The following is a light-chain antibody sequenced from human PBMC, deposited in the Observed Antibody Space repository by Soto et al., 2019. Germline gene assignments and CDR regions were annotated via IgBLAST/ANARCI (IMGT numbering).Light chain of an antibody. CDR2: GNS. CDR1: RSNIGSGYD. J-gene: IGLJ2*01. Sequence: QSVLTQPPSVSGAPGQRVTISCTGSRSNIGSGYDVHWYQQLPGTAPKLLIYGNSNRPSGVPDRFSGSKSGTSVSLAITGLQAEDEADYYCQSYDRSRSGSVFGGGTKLTVL. V-gene: IGLV1-40*01. CDR3: QSYDRSRSGSV.